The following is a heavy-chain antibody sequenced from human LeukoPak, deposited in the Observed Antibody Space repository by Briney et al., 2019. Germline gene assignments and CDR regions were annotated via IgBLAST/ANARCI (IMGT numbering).Heavy chain of an antibody. D-gene: IGHD4-11*01. CDR1: GFTFTKYA. V-gene: IGHV3-23*01. Sequence: GASLRLSCAVSGFTFTKYAVSWVRQGPEKGLEWVSAISDRGDATYYAESVKGRFTISRDSSKNTVYLQMNSLRVEDAAVYYFVREYSNYPRNWFDSWGQGTLVTVSS. CDR3: VREYSNYPRNWFDS. J-gene: IGHJ5*01. CDR2: ISDRGDAT.